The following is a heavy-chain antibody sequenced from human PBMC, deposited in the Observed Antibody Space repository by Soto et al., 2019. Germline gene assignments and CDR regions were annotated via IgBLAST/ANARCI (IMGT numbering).Heavy chain of an antibody. CDR3: ARPCNDDGFDP. J-gene: IGHJ5*02. D-gene: IGHD1-1*01. CDR1: GFVFSTYD. CDR2: IWYDGSQK. Sequence: QVHLVESGGGVVQPGRSLRLSCEGSGFVFSTYDMHWVRQAPGKGLEWVAHIWYDGSQKFYADSVKGRFTFSRDNSKNTVYLQMSSLRVEDTAVYYCARPCNDDGFDPWGQGTLVTVSS. V-gene: IGHV3-33*01.